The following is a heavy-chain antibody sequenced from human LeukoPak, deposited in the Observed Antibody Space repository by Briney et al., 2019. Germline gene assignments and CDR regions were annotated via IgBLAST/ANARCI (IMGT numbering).Heavy chain of an antibody. CDR1: GGSISNYW. D-gene: IGHD3-16*01. J-gene: IGHJ4*02. CDR2: IYYTGST. CDR3: ARLRGAFDY. V-gene: IGHV4-59*01. Sequence: SETLSLTCTVSGGSISNYWWSWIRQSPGKGLECIGYIYYTGSTNYNPSLTSRVTISVDTSKNQFSLRLSSVTAADTAVYYCARLRGAFDYWGQGTLVTVSS.